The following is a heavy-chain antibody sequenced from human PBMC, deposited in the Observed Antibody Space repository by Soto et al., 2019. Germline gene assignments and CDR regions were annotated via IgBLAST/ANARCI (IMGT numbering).Heavy chain of an antibody. D-gene: IGHD3-3*01. CDR2: ISGSGGST. V-gene: IGHV3-23*01. CDR3: AKDITIFGVPPPNDRFDP. J-gene: IGHJ5*02. Sequence: EVQLLESGGGLVQPGGSLRLSCAASGFTFSSYAMSWVRQAPGKRLEWVSAISGSGGSTYYADSVKGRFTISRDNTKNTLYLQMNSLRAEDTAVYYCAKDITIFGVPPPNDRFDPWGQGTLVTVSS. CDR1: GFTFSSYA.